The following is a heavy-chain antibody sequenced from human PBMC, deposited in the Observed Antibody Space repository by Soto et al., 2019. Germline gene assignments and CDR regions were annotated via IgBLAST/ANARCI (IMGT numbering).Heavy chain of an antibody. V-gene: IGHV3-13*01. J-gene: IGHJ3*02. CDR2: IGTAGDT. Sequence: GGSLRLSCAASGFTFSSYDMHWVRQATGKGLEWVSAIGTAGDTYYPGSVKGRFTISRENAKNSLYLQMNSLRAGDTAVYYCARCSWTDAFDIWGQGTMVTVSS. CDR3: ARCSWTDAFDI. CDR1: GFTFSSYD. D-gene: IGHD6-13*01.